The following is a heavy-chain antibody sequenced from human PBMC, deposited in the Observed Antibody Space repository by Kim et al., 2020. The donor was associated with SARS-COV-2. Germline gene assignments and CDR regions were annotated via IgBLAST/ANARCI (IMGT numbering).Heavy chain of an antibody. V-gene: IGHV4-34*01. CDR2: INHSGIT. CDR3: AREVRFVVVTAAYYYGMDV. D-gene: IGHD2-21*02. J-gene: IGHJ6*02. CDR1: GGSFSGYY. Sequence: SETLSLTCAVYGGSFSGYYWSWIRQPPGKGLEWIGEINHSGITNYNPSLKSRVTISVDTSKNQFSLKLSSVTAADTAVYYCAREVRFVVVTAAYYYGMDVWGQGTTVTVSS.